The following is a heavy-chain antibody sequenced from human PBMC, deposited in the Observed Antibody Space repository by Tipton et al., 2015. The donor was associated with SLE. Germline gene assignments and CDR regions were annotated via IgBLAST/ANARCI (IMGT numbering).Heavy chain of an antibody. CDR3: GKEGGMDV. Sequence: SLRLSCAASGFTFSSYSMNWVRQAPGKGLEWVSSISSSSSYIYYGDSVKGRFTISRDNAKNSLYLQMNSLRAEDTAVYYCGKEGGMDVWGQGTTVTVS. V-gene: IGHV3-21*01. CDR2: ISSSSSYI. J-gene: IGHJ6*02. CDR1: GFTFSSYS.